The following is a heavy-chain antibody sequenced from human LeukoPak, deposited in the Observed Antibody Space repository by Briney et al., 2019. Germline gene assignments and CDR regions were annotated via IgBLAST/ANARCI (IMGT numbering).Heavy chain of an antibody. D-gene: IGHD6-19*01. CDR1: GFTFSSYA. CDR3: ARDLGLGRGWYGGDY. V-gene: IGHV3-30-3*01. J-gene: IGHJ4*02. CDR2: ISNDGSNK. Sequence: GGSLRLSCSASGFTFSSYAMHWVRQAPGKGLEWVAIISNDGSNKYYADSVKGRFTVSRDNSKSAVFLQMNSLRAEDTAVYYCARDLGLGRGWYGGDYWGQGTLVTVSS.